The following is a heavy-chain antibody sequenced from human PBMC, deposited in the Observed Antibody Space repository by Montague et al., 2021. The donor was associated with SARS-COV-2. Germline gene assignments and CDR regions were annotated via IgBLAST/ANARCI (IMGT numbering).Heavy chain of an antibody. CDR2: ISYDGSNK. J-gene: IGHJ4*02. D-gene: IGHD3-9*01. CDR3: ARDDYDILTGPFDY. V-gene: IGHV3-30*04. Sequence: SLRLSCAASGFTFSSYAMHWVRQAPGKGLEWVAAISYDGSNKYYADSVKGRFTISRDNSKYTLYVQMNSLRAEDTAVYYCARDDYDILTGPFDYWGQGTLVTVSS. CDR1: GFTFSSYA.